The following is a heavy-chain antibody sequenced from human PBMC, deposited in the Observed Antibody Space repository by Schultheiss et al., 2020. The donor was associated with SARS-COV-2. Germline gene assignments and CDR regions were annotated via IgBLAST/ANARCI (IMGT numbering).Heavy chain of an antibody. J-gene: IGHJ5*01. CDR1: GYSFTSYW. Sequence: GESLKISCKGSGYSFTSYWIGWVRQMPGKGLEWMGRIDTSDSYTNYSTSFQGHVTISADKSISTAYLQWSSLKASDTAMYYCARHFAPCDGDCSHWFDPWGQGTLVTVSS. CDR2: IDTSDSYT. D-gene: IGHD2-21*01. V-gene: IGHV5-10-1*01. CDR3: ARHFAPCDGDCSHWFDP.